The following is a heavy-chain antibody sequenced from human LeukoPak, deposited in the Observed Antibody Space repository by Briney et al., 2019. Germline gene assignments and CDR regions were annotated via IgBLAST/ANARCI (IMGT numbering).Heavy chain of an antibody. Sequence: PGGSLRLSCAASGFTFSSFSMNWVRQAPGKGLEWVSSISSTSSYIYYADSVKGRFTISRDNARNSLYLQMNSLRAEDTAVYYCARVYCTSTSCYVAAAGFFDNWGQGTLVTVSS. CDR3: ARVYCTSTSCYVAAAGFFDN. J-gene: IGHJ4*02. CDR2: ISSTSSYI. V-gene: IGHV3-21*04. CDR1: GFTFSSFS. D-gene: IGHD2-2*01.